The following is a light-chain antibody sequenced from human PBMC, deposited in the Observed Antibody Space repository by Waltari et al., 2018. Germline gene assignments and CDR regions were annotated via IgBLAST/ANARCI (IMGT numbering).Light chain of an antibody. CDR3: SSYAGRNTL. Sequence: QSALTQPPSASGAPGQSVTISCTGTSSDVGVYNYVSWYQHHPGQAPKLLIYEVSKRPSGVPDRFSGSKSGNTASLTVSGLQAEDEGDYYCSSYAGRNTLFGGGTKLTVL. J-gene: IGLJ2*01. CDR2: EVS. CDR1: SSDVGVYNY. V-gene: IGLV2-8*01.